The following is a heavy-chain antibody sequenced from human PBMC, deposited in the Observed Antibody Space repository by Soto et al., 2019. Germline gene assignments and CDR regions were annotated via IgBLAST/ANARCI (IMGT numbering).Heavy chain of an antibody. CDR3: ARRRAPNWFDP. V-gene: IGHV3-7*01. CDR1: GFTFGNYW. CDR2: IKQDGSEK. Sequence: EVQLVESGGGLVQPGGSLRLSCVASGFTFGNYWMSWVRQAPGKGLEWVANIKQDGSEKYYVDSVKGRFTISRDNAKNSLYLQMSSLRAEDTAVYYCARRRAPNWFDPWGQGTLVTVSS. J-gene: IGHJ5*02.